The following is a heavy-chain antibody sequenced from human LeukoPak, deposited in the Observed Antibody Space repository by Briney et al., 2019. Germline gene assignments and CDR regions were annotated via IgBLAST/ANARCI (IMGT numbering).Heavy chain of an antibody. D-gene: IGHD4/OR15-4a*01. J-gene: IGHJ4*02. CDR2: INPNSGGT. V-gene: IGHV1-2*02. CDR3: ARGVLIFDY. Sequence: ASVKVSCKASGYTFTGYYMHWVRQAPGQGLEWMGWINPNSGGTNYPQKFQGRVTMTRDTSISTAYMELSRLRSDDTAVYYCARGVLIFDYWGQGTLVTVSS. CDR1: GYTFTGYY.